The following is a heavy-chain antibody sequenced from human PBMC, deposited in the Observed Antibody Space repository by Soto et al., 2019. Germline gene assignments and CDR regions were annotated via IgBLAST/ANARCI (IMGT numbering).Heavy chain of an antibody. V-gene: IGHV1-18*04. CDR1: GYTFTTYG. Sequence: QVQLVQSGAEVKRPGASVKLSCKASGYTFTTYGFNWVRQAPGQGLEWLGWISPYNGDTNYAQNFQGRVTLTTDTSTSTAYMELSSLTSDDTAVYYCARTPRAQMIVLEAATRFDYWGQGTLGTVSS. D-gene: IGHD2-15*01. CDR2: ISPYNGDT. CDR3: ARTPRAQMIVLEAATRFDY. J-gene: IGHJ4*02.